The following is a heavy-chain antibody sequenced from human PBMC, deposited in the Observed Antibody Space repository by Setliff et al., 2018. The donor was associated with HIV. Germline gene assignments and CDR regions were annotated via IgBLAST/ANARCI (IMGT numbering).Heavy chain of an antibody. D-gene: IGHD3-22*01. CDR1: GHTLTKLS. Sequence: ASVKVSCKVSGHTLTKLSMHWVRQAPGKGPEWMGAFYREEGEAFYPQNFQGRLTMTEDTSTDTAYMELSSLRFEDTAVYFCATGSEVVIIHEAFDMWGQGTMVTVSS. CDR3: ATGSEVVIIHEAFDM. CDR2: FYREEGEA. V-gene: IGHV1-24*01. J-gene: IGHJ3*02.